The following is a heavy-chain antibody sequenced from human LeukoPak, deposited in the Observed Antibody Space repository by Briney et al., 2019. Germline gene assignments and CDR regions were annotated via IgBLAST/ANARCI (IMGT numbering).Heavy chain of an antibody. V-gene: IGHV3-23*01. Sequence: GGSLRLSCAAYGFTFRRYGMRWVRQAPGKGLEWGSVISGSGGSTYYADSVKGRFTISRDNSKNTLYLQINSLRAEDTAVYYCAKDPRGSYLGFFDYWGQGTLVTVSS. D-gene: IGHD1-26*01. CDR3: AKDPRGSYLGFFDY. CDR2: ISGSGGST. J-gene: IGHJ4*02. CDR1: GFTFRRYG.